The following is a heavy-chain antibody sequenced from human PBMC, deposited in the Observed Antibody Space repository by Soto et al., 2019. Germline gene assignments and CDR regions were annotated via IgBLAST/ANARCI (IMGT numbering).Heavy chain of an antibody. CDR3: AKDLRPDGRYDLDY. J-gene: IGHJ4*02. CDR1: GFNFRIYA. V-gene: IGHV3-23*01. CDR2: MIGDGTSW. D-gene: IGHD1-26*01. Sequence: EVQLLESGGGLAQAGGSLRLSCAASGFNFRIYAMNWVRQAPGKGLEWVAVMIGDGTSWDYADSVRGRFTISRVNSKNTLYLQMNSLRAEDTAVYYCAKDLRPDGRYDLDYWGQGTLVTVSS.